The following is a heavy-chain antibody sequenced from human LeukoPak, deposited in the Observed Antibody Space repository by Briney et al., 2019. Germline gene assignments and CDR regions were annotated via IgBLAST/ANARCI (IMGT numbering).Heavy chain of an antibody. CDR1: GYTFTSYG. CDR2: ISGYNGNT. CDR3: ARDFHSSGYYQYFHY. Sequence: GASVKVSCKASGYTFTSYGISWVRQAPGQALEWMGWISGYNGNTNYAQKLQGRVTMTTDTSTSTAYMELRSLRSDDTAVYYCARDFHSSGYYQYFHYWGQGTLVTVSS. V-gene: IGHV1-18*01. D-gene: IGHD3-22*01. J-gene: IGHJ4*02.